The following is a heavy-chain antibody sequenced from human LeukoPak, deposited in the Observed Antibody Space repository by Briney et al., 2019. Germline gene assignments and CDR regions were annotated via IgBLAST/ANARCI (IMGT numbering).Heavy chain of an antibody. J-gene: IGHJ4*02. D-gene: IGHD6-19*01. CDR1: GYTFTNHG. V-gene: IGHV1-18*01. CDR2: ISATNGNT. Sequence: ASVKVSCKASGYTFTNHGISWLRQAPGQGLEWMGWISATNGNTYYAQNLQGRVTMTTDTSMSTAYMELRDLRSDDTAVYYCAKGATGWSRDYWGQGTLVTVSS. CDR3: AKGATGWSRDY.